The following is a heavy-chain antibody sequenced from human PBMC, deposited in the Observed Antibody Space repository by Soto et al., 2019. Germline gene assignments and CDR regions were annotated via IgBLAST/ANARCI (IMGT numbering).Heavy chain of an antibody. V-gene: IGHV4-61*08. D-gene: IGHD1-26*01. J-gene: IGHJ5*02. CDR1: GDSVSSGAYY. Sequence: QVQLQESGPGLVKPSETLSLTCSVSGDSVSSGAYYWSWIRQPPGRRLEWIGYVYYSGSTSYNPSLESGVTISGATSRYQFCLKLSSVTPADTAIYCGARVKRSTSRLDPWGQGTLVTVSS. CDR2: VYYSGST. CDR3: ARVKRSTSRLDP.